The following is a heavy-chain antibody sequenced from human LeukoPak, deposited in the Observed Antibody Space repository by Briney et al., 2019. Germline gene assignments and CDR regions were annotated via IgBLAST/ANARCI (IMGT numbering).Heavy chain of an antibody. CDR3: ARDSIAAAGTLWFDP. CDR1: GFTFSSYS. Sequence: GGSLRLSCAASGFTFSSYSMNRVRQAPGKGLEWVSSISSSSSYIYYADSVKGRFTISRDNAKNSLYLQMNSLRAEDTAVYYCARDSIAAAGTLWFDPWGQGTLVTVSS. CDR2: ISSSSSYI. V-gene: IGHV3-21*01. D-gene: IGHD6-13*01. J-gene: IGHJ5*02.